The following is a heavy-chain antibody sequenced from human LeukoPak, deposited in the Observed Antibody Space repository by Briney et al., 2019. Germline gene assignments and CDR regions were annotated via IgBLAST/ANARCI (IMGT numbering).Heavy chain of an antibody. Sequence: GGSLRLSCAASGFTFSSYSMNWVRQAPGKGLEWVSSISSSSSYIYYADSVKGRFTISRDNAKNSLYLQMNSLRAEDTAVYYCARVPNREQWLVNDAFDIWGQGTMLTVSS. CDR1: GFTFSSYS. CDR2: ISSSSSYI. V-gene: IGHV3-21*01. J-gene: IGHJ3*02. D-gene: IGHD6-19*01. CDR3: ARVPNREQWLVNDAFDI.